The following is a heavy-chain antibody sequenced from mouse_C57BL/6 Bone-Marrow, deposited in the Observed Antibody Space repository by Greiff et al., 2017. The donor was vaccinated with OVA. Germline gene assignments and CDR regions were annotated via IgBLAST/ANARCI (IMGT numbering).Heavy chain of an antibody. V-gene: IGHV14-4*01. D-gene: IGHD2-5*01. CDR1: GFNIKDDY. CDR2: IDPENGDT. J-gene: IGHJ2*01. CDR3: TIRGSNLYYFDY. Sequence: EVQLQQSGAELVRPGASVKLSCTASGFNIKDDYMHWVKQRPEQGLEWIGWIDPENGDTEYASKFQGKATITADTSSNTAYLQLSSLTSEDTAVYYCTIRGSNLYYFDYWGQGTTLTVSS.